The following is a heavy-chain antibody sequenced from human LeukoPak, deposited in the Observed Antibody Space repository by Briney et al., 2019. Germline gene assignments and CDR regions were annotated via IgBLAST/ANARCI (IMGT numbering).Heavy chain of an antibody. Sequence: GGSLRLSCAASGFTFSSYGMHWVRQAPGKGLEWVAVISYDGSNKYYADSVKGRFTISRDNSKNTLYLQMNSLRAEDTAVYYCARHDSSGYFHYWGQGTLVTVSS. CDR3: ARHDSSGYFHY. CDR1: GFTFSSYG. V-gene: IGHV3-30*03. J-gene: IGHJ4*02. CDR2: ISYDGSNK. D-gene: IGHD3-22*01.